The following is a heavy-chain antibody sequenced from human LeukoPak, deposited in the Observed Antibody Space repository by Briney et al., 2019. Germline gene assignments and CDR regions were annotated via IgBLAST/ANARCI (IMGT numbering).Heavy chain of an antibody. CDR3: ARATGSVTTGGALDL. CDR2: IIPLLGRA. CDR1: GGTFSNHA. V-gene: IGHV1-69*04. Sequence: SVKVSCKASGGTFSNHAISWVRQAPGHGLAWMGRIIPLLGRADYAQNLQGRITITADKSTSTAYMELSSLRSDDTAVYYCARATGSVTTGGALDLWGQGTMVTVSS. J-gene: IGHJ3*01. D-gene: IGHD4-17*01.